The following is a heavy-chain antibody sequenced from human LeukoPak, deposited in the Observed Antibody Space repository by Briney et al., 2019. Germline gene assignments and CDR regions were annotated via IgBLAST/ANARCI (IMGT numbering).Heavy chain of an antibody. J-gene: IGHJ1*01. D-gene: IGHD5-24*01. CDR2: ISYDGSDK. V-gene: IGHV3-30*14. CDR1: GFTFSKYA. Sequence: GGSLRLSCAASGFTFSKYAMHWVRQAPGKGLEWVAVISYDGSDKYYADSVKGRFTISRDNSKNTVYLQMSSLRAADTAVYYCVADGRDGYNIYFYHWGQGTLVTVSS. CDR3: VADGRDGYNIYFYH.